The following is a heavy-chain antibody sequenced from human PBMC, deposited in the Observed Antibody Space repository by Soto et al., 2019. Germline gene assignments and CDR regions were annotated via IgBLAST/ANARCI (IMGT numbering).Heavy chain of an antibody. CDR1: GFTFSSYA. Sequence: PGGSLRLSCAASGFTFSSYAMHWVRQAPGKGLEWAAAISYGGPNQYYGDSVKGRFTISRDNSRNMLYLQMDSLRDEDTALYYCAKVEERWDLTLHYDSWGQGTLVTVSS. CDR3: AKVEERWDLTLHYDS. D-gene: IGHD1-26*01. J-gene: IGHJ4*02. CDR2: ISYGGPNQ. V-gene: IGHV3-30*18.